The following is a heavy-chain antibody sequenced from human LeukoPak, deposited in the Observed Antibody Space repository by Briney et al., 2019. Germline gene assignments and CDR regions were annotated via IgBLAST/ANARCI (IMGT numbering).Heavy chain of an antibody. J-gene: IGHJ4*02. CDR3: ATLRQLGYDILTGYLDY. CDR2: INPNSGGT. V-gene: IGHV1-2*02. Sequence: ASVKVSCKASGYTFTGYYMHWVRQAPGQGLEWMGWINPNSGGTNYAQKFQRRVTMTRDTSISTAYMELSRLRSDDTAVYYCATLRQLGYDILTGYLDYWGQGTLVTVSS. D-gene: IGHD3-9*01. CDR1: GYTFTGYY.